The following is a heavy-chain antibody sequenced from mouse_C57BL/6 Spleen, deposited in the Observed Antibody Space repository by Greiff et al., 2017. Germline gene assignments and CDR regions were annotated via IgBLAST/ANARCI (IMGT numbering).Heavy chain of an antibody. J-gene: IGHJ4*01. CDR1: GYSFTGYY. V-gene: IGHV1-42*01. D-gene: IGHD1-1*01. Sequence: EVQLQQSGPELVKPGASVKISCKASGYSFTGYYMNWVKQSPEKSLEWIGEINPSTGGTTYNQKFKAKATLTVDKSSSTAYMQLRSLTSEDSAVXYCAKKLLRYAMDYWGQGTSVTVSS. CDR3: AKKLLRYAMDY. CDR2: INPSTGGT.